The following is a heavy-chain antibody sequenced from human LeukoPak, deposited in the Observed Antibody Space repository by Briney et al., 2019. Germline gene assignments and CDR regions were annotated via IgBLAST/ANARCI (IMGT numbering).Heavy chain of an antibody. CDR2: INPNSGGT. CDR1: GYTFTGYY. Sequence: ASVKVSCKASGYTFTGYYMHWVRQAPGQGLEWMGWINPNSGGTNYAQKFQGRVTMTRDTSISTAYMELSRLRSDDTAVYYCTSCSSTSCYGPKDAFDIWGQGTMVTVSS. CDR3: TSCSSTSCYGPKDAFDI. J-gene: IGHJ3*02. D-gene: IGHD2-2*01. V-gene: IGHV1-2*02.